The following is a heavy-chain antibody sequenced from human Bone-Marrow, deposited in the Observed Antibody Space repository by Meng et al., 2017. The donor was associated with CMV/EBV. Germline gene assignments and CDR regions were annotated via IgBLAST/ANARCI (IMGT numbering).Heavy chain of an antibody. V-gene: IGHV3-30*02. CDR3: AKDQLLFGGPNAYFDD. Sequence: GGSLRLSCAASGFTFETYGMHWVRQAPGKGLEWVAFIRHDGSNKFYGDSVKGRFTISRDNSKNTLYPQMNSLRAEETAIYYCAKDQLLFGGPNAYFDDWGQGTLVTVSS. CDR2: IRHDGSNK. CDR1: GFTFETYG. D-gene: IGHD3-16*01. J-gene: IGHJ4*02.